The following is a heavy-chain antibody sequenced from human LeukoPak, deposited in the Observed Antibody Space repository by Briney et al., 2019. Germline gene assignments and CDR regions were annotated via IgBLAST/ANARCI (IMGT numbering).Heavy chain of an antibody. CDR3: ARGRARAYYYDSSGYCRFDY. Sequence: KTSETLSLTCTVSGGSIRSSYYYWGWIRQPPGKGLEWIGSIYDSGSTYYNPSLKSRVTISVDTSKNQFSLKLSSVTAADTAVYYCARGRARAYYYDSSGYCRFDYWGQGTLVTVSS. J-gene: IGHJ4*02. V-gene: IGHV4-39*07. CDR2: IYDSGST. CDR1: GGSIRSSYYY. D-gene: IGHD3-22*01.